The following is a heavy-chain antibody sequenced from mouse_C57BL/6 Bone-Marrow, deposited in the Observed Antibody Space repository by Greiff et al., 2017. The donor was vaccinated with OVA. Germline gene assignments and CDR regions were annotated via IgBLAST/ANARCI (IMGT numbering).Heavy chain of an antibody. D-gene: IGHD1-1*01. CDR2: INPNNGGT. V-gene: IGHV1-26*01. CDR1: GYTFTDYY. CDR3: ARSFYGSSFHWYFDV. Sequence: VQLQQSGPELVKPGASVKISCKASGYTFTDYYMNWVKQSHGKSLEWIGDINPNNGGTSYNQKFKGKATLTVDKSSSTAYMELRSLTSEDSAVYYCARSFYGSSFHWYFDVWGTGTTVTVSS. J-gene: IGHJ1*03.